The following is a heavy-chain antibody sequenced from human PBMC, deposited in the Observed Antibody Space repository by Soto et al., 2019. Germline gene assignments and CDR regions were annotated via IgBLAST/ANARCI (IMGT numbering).Heavy chain of an antibody. V-gene: IGHV4-34*01. J-gene: IGHJ6*02. Sequence: PSETLSLTXAVYGGSFSSYYWSWIRQPPGKGLEWIGEINHSGSTNYNPSLKSRVTISVDTSKNQFALKLSSVTAADTAVYYCARGPTRLPGIAAAGGMDVWGQGTTVTVSS. D-gene: IGHD6-13*01. CDR3: ARGPTRLPGIAAAGGMDV. CDR2: INHSGST. CDR1: GGSFSSYY.